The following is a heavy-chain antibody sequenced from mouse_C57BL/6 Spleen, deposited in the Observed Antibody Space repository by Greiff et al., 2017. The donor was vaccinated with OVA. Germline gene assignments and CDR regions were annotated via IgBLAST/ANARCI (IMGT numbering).Heavy chain of an antibody. CDR1: GYTFTSYG. CDR2: IYPRSGNT. Sequence: VQLQQSGAELARPGASVKLSCKASGYTFTSYGISWVKQRTGQGLEWIGEIYPRSGNTYYNEKFKGKATLTADKSSSTAYMELRSLTSEDSAVYFCARKPLRYDGPYAMDYWGQGTSVTVSS. D-gene: IGHD1-1*01. J-gene: IGHJ4*01. CDR3: ARKPLRYDGPYAMDY. V-gene: IGHV1-81*01.